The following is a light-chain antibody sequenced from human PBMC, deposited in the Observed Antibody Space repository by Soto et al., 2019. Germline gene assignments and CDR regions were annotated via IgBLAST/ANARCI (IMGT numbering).Light chain of an antibody. CDR2: EVS. CDR3: SSYTSSSTPSGWV. CDR1: SSDVGGYNY. Sequence: QSALTQPASVSGSPGQSITISCTGTSSDVGGYNYVSWYQQHPGKAPKLMIYEVSNRPSGVSNRFSGSKSGNTASLTISGLQAEDEADYYCSSYTSSSTPSGWVFGGGTQLTVL. J-gene: IGLJ3*02. V-gene: IGLV2-14*01.